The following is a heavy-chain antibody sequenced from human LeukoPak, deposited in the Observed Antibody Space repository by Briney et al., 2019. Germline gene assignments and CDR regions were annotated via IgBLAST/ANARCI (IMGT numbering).Heavy chain of an antibody. CDR3: ASSLLWFGELPLGWFDP. CDR1: GGSICSSSYY. CDR2: IYYSGST. D-gene: IGHD3-10*01. V-gene: IGHV4-39*07. J-gene: IGHJ5*02. Sequence: SETLSLTCTVSGGSICSSSYYWGWVRQPPGEGLEWIGSIYYSGSTYYNPSLKSRVTISVDTSKNQFSLKLSSVTAADTAVYYCASSLLWFGELPLGWFDPWGQGTLVTVSS.